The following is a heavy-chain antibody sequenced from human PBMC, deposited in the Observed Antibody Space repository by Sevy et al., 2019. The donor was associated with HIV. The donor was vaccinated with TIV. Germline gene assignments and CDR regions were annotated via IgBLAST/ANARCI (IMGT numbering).Heavy chain of an antibody. Sequence: VGSLRLSCAASGFAFHEYSMSWIRQAPGKGLEWVATLSFGCGKINYADSVKGRFTISRDNSKNSFYLQMDNLRVEDMALYYCAREGCSRPHDYWGQGTRVTVSS. D-gene: IGHD2-8*01. J-gene: IGHJ4*02. V-gene: IGHV3-23*01. CDR1: GFAFHEYS. CDR2: LSFGCGKI. CDR3: AREGCSRPHDY.